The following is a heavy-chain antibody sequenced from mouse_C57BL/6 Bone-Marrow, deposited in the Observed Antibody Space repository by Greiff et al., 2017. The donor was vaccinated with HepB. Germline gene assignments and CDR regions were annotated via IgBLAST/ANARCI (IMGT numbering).Heavy chain of an antibody. CDR1: GYTFTSYW. J-gene: IGHJ3*01. V-gene: IGHV1-52*01. D-gene: IGHD2-1*01. CDR2: IDPSDSET. CDR3: ARDYYGNYGAWFAY. Sequence: QVQLQQPGAELVRPGSSVKLSCKASGYTFTSYWMHWVKQRPIQGLEWIGNIDPSDSETHYNQKFKNKATLTVDKSSSSAYIQLSSLTSEDSAVYYCARDYYGNYGAWFAYWGQGTLVTVSA.